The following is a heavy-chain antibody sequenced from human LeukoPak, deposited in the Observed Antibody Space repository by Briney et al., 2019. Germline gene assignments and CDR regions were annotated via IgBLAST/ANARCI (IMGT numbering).Heavy chain of an antibody. J-gene: IGHJ4*02. D-gene: IGHD3-16*01. V-gene: IGHV3-21*01. CDR2: ISYLSSHV. Sequence: KAGGSLRLSCSASGFMFSDYDMNWVRQAPGKGLEWVSSISYLSSHVYYGDSVKGRFSISRDNAKNSLYLQMNSLGAEDTAIYYCGRAFPPLRTSSAGDLWGQGILVTVSS. CDR1: GFMFSDYD. CDR3: GRAFPPLRTSSAGDL.